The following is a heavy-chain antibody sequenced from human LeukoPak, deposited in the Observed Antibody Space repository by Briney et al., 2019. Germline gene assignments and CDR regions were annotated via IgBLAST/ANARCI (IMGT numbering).Heavy chain of an antibody. V-gene: IGHV3-30*04. J-gene: IGHJ4*02. Sequence: GRSLRLSCGASGFTFDTYHMHWVRQAPGKGLEWVAMIIYDGDSESYADTVKGRFTISRDNSKNLLYLHMNSLRDEDTAIYYCARDLSGSFSIDYWGQGTLVTVSS. CDR3: ARDLSGSFSIDY. D-gene: IGHD1-26*01. CDR2: IIYDGDSE. CDR1: GFTFDTYH.